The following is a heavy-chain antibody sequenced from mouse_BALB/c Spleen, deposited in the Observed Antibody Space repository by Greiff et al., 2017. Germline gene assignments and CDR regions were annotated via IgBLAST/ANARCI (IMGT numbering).Heavy chain of an antibody. CDR1: GYTFTSYW. Sequence: QVQLKESGAELAKPGASVKMSCKASGYTFTSYWMHWVKQRPGQGLEWIGYINPSTGYTEYNQKFKDKATLTADKSSSTAYMQLSSLTSEDSAVYYCARADLNWRGHYYAMDYWGQGTSVTVSS. J-gene: IGHJ4*01. V-gene: IGHV1-7*01. CDR2: INPSTGYT. D-gene: IGHD4-1*02. CDR3: ARADLNWRGHYYAMDY.